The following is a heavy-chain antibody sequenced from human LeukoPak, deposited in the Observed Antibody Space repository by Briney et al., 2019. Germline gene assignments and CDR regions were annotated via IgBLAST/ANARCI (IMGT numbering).Heavy chain of an antibody. Sequence: GGSLRLSCAASGFSFNNYGMSWVRQAPEKGLEWVSSISSSGANIYYAVSVKGRFTISRDNSKSTLCLQMNSLRAEDTAVYYCARGPNSNWSGLDFWGQGTLLTVSS. J-gene: IGHJ4*02. CDR2: ISSSGANI. V-gene: IGHV3-23*01. CDR1: GFSFNNYG. D-gene: IGHD2/OR15-2a*01. CDR3: ARGPNSNWSGLDF.